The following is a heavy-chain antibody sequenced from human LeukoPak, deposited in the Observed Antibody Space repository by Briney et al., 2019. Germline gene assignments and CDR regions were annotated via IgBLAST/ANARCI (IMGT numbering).Heavy chain of an antibody. V-gene: IGHV4-39*07. Sequence: SETLSLTCTVSGGSISSSSYYWGWIRQPPGKGLEWIGSIYYSGSTYYNPSLKSRVTISVDTSKNQFSLKLSSVTAADTAMYYCARDWGSTDGAFDIWGQGTMVTVSS. CDR2: IYYSGST. D-gene: IGHD3-16*01. J-gene: IGHJ3*02. CDR1: GGSISSSSYY. CDR3: ARDWGSTDGAFDI.